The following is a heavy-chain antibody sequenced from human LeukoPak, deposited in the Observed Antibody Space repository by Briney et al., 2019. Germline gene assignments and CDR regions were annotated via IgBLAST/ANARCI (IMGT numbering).Heavy chain of an antibody. D-gene: IGHD6-19*01. CDR1: GGSFSGYY. J-gene: IGHJ4*02. V-gene: IGHV4-34*01. Sequence: SETLSLTCAVYGGSFSGYYWSWIRQPPGKGLEWIGEINHSGSTNYNPSLKRRVTISVDTSKNQCSLKLSSVTAADTAVYYCARESFSSGWYLPRPYYFDYWGQGTLVTVSS. CDR3: ARESFSSGWYLPRPYYFDY. CDR2: INHSGST.